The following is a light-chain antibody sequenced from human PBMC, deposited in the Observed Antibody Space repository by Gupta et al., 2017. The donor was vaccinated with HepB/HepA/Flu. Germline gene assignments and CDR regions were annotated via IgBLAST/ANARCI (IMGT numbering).Light chain of an antibody. V-gene: IGKV4-1*01. Sequence: DIVMTQSPESLTMSLCERATINCKSSQTVLYSSDNKDYLAWYQQKPGQPPKLLIYWVSTRHSGVPDRFSGSGSGTDFTLTISSLQAEDVAVYYCQQYYTVPRTFGRGTKVEVK. J-gene: IGKJ1*01. CDR1: QTVLYSSDNKDY. CDR3: QQYYTVPRT. CDR2: WVS.